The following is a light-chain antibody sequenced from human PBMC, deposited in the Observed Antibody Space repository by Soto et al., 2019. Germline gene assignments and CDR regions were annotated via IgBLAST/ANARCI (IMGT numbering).Light chain of an antibody. J-gene: IGLJ1*01. V-gene: IGLV2-8*01. CDR3: SSYAGSNNWN. CDR2: EVS. CDR1: SSDVGGYNY. Sequence: QSVLTQPPSASGSPGQSVTISCTGTSSDVGGYNYVSWYQQHPGKAPKLMIYEVSKRPSGVPDRFSGSKSGNTASLTVSGLQVEDEADYYCSSYAGSNNWNFGTGTKLTVL.